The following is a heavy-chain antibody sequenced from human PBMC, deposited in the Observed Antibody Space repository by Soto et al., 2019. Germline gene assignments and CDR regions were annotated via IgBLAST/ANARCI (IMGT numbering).Heavy chain of an antibody. Sequence: PGGSLRLSCAASGFTFSSYGMHWVRQAPGKGLEWVAVISYDGSNKYYADSVKGRFTISRDNSKNTLYLQMNSLRAEDTAVYYCAKDGAAAGSAFDIWGQGTMVTVSS. CDR3: AKDGAAAGSAFDI. CDR1: GFTFSSYG. V-gene: IGHV3-30*18. D-gene: IGHD6-13*01. J-gene: IGHJ3*02. CDR2: ISYDGSNK.